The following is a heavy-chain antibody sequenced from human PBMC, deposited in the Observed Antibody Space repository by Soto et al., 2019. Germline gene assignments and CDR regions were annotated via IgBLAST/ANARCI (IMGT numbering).Heavy chain of an antibody. Sequence: GESLKISCKGSGYSFTSYWISWVRQMPGKGLEWMGRIDPSDSYTNYSPSFQGQVTISADKSISTAYLQWSSLKASDTAMYYCARHWFYRRDLRYFDWLLPIDYWGQGTLVTVSS. V-gene: IGHV5-10-1*04. D-gene: IGHD3-9*01. CDR2: IDPSDSYT. CDR1: GYSFTSYW. CDR3: ARHWFYRRDLRYFDWLLPIDY. J-gene: IGHJ4*02.